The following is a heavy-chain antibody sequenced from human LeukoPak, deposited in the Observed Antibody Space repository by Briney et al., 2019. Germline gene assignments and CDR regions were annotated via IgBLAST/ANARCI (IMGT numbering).Heavy chain of an antibody. CDR2: ISPYKGNT. J-gene: IGHJ4*02. CDR3: ARVVGSGSYLFDY. CDR1: GYTFTSYG. V-gene: IGHV1-18*01. D-gene: IGHD3-10*01. Sequence: ASVKVSCKTSGYTFTSYGISWVRQAPGHGLEWMGWISPYKGNTNYAQKLQGRVTMTTDTSTSTAYMELRSLRSDDTAVYYCARVVGSGSYLFDYWGQGTLVTVSS.